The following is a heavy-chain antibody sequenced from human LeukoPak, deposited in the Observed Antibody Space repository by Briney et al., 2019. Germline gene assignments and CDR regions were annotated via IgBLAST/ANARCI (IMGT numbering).Heavy chain of an antibody. J-gene: IGHJ4*02. CDR3: AWSHSGYEPQFDY. D-gene: IGHD5-12*01. CDR2: IRYDGSNK. CDR1: GFTFSSYG. V-gene: IGHV3-30*02. Sequence: PTGGSLRLSCAASGFTFSSYGMHWVRQAPGKGLEWVAFIRYDGSNKYYADSVKGRFTISRDNSKNTLYLQMNSLRAEDTAVYYCAWSHSGYEPQFDYWGQGTLVTASS.